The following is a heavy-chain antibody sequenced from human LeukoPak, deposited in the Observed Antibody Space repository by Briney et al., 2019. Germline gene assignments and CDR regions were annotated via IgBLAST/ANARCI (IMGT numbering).Heavy chain of an antibody. J-gene: IGHJ4*02. V-gene: IGHV3-23*01. CDR1: GFAFSSYA. CDR3: AKEGDSSGWFDY. D-gene: IGHD3-22*01. CDR2: ISGRGGST. Sequence: PGGSLRLSCAASGFAFSSYAMSWVRQAPGKGLEWVSAISGRGGSTYYPDSVKGRFTISRDNPQNTVYLQMNSLRAEDTAVYYCAKEGDSSGWFDYWGQGTLVTVSS.